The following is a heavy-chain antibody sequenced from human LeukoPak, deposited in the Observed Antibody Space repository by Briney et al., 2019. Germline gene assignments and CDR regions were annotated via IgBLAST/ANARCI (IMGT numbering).Heavy chain of an antibody. J-gene: IGHJ4*02. V-gene: IGHV3-53*01. CDR1: GFTVSSNY. CDR3: ACTRTTYYDFWSGYSAFDY. CDR2: IYSGGST. Sequence: PGGSLRLSCAASGFTVSSNYMSWVRQAPGKGLEWVSVIYSGGSTYYADSVKGRFTISRDNSKNTLYLQMNSLRAEDTAVYYCACTRTTYYDFWSGYSAFDYWGQGTLVTVPS. D-gene: IGHD3-3*01.